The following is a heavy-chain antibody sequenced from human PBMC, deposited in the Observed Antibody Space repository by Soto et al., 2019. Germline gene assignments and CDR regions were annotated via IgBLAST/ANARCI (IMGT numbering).Heavy chain of an antibody. Sequence: QVPLVQSGAEVKKPGSSVTVSCKASGGTFSSYAIHWVRQAPGQGLEWMGGIIPMYGPAKYAQRFQGRVTITPDESTTTVYMERTSLTSQDTAVYYCARVTSMVRGVIDNWFDPWGHGTLVPVSS. CDR2: IIPMYGPA. J-gene: IGHJ5*02. CDR1: GGTFSSYA. D-gene: IGHD3-10*01. CDR3: ARVTSMVRGVIDNWFDP. V-gene: IGHV1-69*01.